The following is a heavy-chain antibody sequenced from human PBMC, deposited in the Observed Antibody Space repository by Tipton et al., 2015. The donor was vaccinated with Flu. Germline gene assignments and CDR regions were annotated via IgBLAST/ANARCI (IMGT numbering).Heavy chain of an antibody. V-gene: IGHV4-4*07. CDR3: ARERGQLEGHVYYYYGMDV. CDR2: IYTSGST. J-gene: IGHJ6*02. CDR1: GDSISNYY. D-gene: IGHD1-1*01. Sequence: TLSLTCTVSGDSISNYYWGWIRQPAGKGLQWIGRIYTSGSTDYNPSLKGRVTMSVDTSRNQFSLKLSSVTAADTAVYFCARERGQLEGHVYYYYGMDVWGQGTTVTVS.